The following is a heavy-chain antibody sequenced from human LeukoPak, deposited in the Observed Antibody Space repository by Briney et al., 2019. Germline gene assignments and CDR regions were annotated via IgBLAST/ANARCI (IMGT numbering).Heavy chain of an antibody. V-gene: IGHV3-23*01. CDR2: ISGSGAST. CDR3: AKDRYCDITSCQLNWFDP. D-gene: IGHD2/OR15-2a*01. Sequence: PGGSLRLSCAASGFTFRTYAMSWVRQAPGKGLEWVSTISGSGASTYYTDSVKGRFTISRDNSKNTLYLQMNSLRVEDTAVYYCAKDRYCDITSCQLNWFDPWGQGTLVTVSS. CDR1: GFTFRTYA. J-gene: IGHJ5*02.